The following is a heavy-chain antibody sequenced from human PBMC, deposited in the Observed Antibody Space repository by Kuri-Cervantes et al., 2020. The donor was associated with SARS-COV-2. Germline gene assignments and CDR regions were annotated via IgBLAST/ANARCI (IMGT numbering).Heavy chain of an antibody. J-gene: IGHJ4*02. CDR1: GFILSRYC. V-gene: IGHV3-7*05. CDR3: ARDRSYYDSGGYYFDL. D-gene: IGHD3-22*01. CDR2: INQDGSEK. Sequence: GESLKISCAASGFILSRYCMTWVRQAPGKGLEWVANINQDGSEKYYVDSVKGRFTLSRDNAKNSLYLQMNSLRVEDTAVYYCARDRSYYDSGGYYFDLWGQGALVTVSS.